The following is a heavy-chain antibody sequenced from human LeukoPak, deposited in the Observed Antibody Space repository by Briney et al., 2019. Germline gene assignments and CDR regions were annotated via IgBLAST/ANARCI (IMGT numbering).Heavy chain of an antibody. D-gene: IGHD5-18*01. Sequence: PGGSLRLSCAASGFTFSTYWMSGVRQAPGKGLXWVAVIWYDGSNXXYAXXXKGRFTISRDNSKNTLYLQMNSLRAEDTAVYYCARGRVYSYDLDYWGQGTLVTVSS. J-gene: IGHJ4*02. CDR2: IWYDGSNX. CDR3: ARGRVYSYDLDY. V-gene: IGHV3-33*08. CDR1: GFTFSTYW.